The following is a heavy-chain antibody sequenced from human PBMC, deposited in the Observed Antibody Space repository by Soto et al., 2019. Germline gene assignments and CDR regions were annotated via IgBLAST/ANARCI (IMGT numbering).Heavy chain of an antibody. Sequence: ASETLSLTCTVSGGSISSGDYYWSWIRQPPGKGLEWIGYIYYSGSTYYNPSLKSRVTISVDTSKNQFSLKLSSVTAADTAVYYCAVSGYSGYDPFDYWGQGTLVTVSS. J-gene: IGHJ4*02. D-gene: IGHD5-12*01. CDR3: AVSGYSGYDPFDY. CDR1: GGSISSGDYY. CDR2: IYYSGST. V-gene: IGHV4-30-4*01.